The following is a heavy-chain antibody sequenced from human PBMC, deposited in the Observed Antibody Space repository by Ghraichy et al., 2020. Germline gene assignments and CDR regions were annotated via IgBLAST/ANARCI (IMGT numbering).Heavy chain of an antibody. Sequence: GESLNISCAASGFTFSDYYMSWIRQAPGKGLEWVSYISSSGSTIYYADSVKGRFTISRDNAKNSLYLQMNSLRAEDTAVYYCARLSGNYEAFDIWGQGTMVTVSS. CDR2: ISSSGSTI. V-gene: IGHV3-11*01. J-gene: IGHJ3*02. CDR3: ARLSGNYEAFDI. CDR1: GFTFSDYY. D-gene: IGHD4-11*01.